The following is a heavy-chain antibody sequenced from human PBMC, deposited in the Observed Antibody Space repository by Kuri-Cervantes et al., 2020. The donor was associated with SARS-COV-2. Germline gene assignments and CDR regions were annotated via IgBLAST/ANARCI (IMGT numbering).Heavy chain of an antibody. D-gene: IGHD3-10*01. CDR1: GGSISSYY. J-gene: IGHJ4*02. CDR2: IYHSGST. CDR3: ARDRGAFWGMGDY. Sequence: SETLSLTCTVSGGSISSYYWSWIRQPPGKGLEWIGSIYHSGSTYYNPSLKSRVTISVDTSKNQFSLKLSSVTAADTAVYYCARDRGAFWGMGDYWGQGTLVTVSS. V-gene: IGHV4-59*01.